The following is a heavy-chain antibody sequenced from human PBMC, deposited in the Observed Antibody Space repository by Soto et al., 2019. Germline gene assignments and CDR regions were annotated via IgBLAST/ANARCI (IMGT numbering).Heavy chain of an antibody. V-gene: IGHV3-48*02. D-gene: IGHD6-19*01. Sequence: PGGSLRLSCAAAGFTLSSYSMTWVRQAPGKGLEWVSDISSSSGTTHYADSVKDRFTISRDNPKKSLYLQMNSLRDEDTAVYYCARDRSSSGWFDYWGQGTLVTVSS. CDR2: ISSSSGTT. J-gene: IGHJ4*02. CDR1: GFTLSSYS. CDR3: ARDRSSSGWFDY.